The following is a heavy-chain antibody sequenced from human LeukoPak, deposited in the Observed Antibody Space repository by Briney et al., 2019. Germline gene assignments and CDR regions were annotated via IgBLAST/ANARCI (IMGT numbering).Heavy chain of an antibody. CDR2: IKQDGSEK. Sequence: PGGSLRLSCAASGFTFSSYGMSWVRQAPGKGLEWVANIKQDGSEKYYVDSVKGRFTISRDNAKNSLYLQMNSLRAEDTAVYYCARDRHGYSYSFPTMDVWGKGTTVTVSS. CDR1: GFTFSSYG. D-gene: IGHD5-18*01. J-gene: IGHJ6*03. CDR3: ARDRHGYSYSFPTMDV. V-gene: IGHV3-7*01.